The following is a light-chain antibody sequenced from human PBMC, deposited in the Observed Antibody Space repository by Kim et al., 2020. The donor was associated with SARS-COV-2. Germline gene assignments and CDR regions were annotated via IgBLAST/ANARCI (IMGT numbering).Light chain of an antibody. CDR3: QQYGSSPRT. Sequence: SPGERATLSCRASQSVRSTSLGWYQQKPGQAPRLLIYGASSRATGIPDRFSGSGSGTDFTLTISRLEPEDFAVYYCQQYGSSPRTFVQGTKVDIK. V-gene: IGKV3-20*01. CDR1: QSVRSTS. J-gene: IGKJ1*01. CDR2: GAS.